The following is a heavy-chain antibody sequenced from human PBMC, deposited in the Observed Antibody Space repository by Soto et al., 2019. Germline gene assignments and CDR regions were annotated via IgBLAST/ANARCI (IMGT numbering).Heavy chain of an antibody. D-gene: IGHD3-22*01. CDR3: ARVSPYDSSGYSL. CDR2: IYHSGST. J-gene: IGHJ4*02. CDR1: GGSISSSNW. V-gene: IGHV4-4*02. Sequence: SETLSLTCAVSGGSISSSNWWSWVRQPPGKGLEWIGEIYHSGSTNYNPSLKSRVTISVDKSKNQFSLKLSSVTAADTAVYYCARVSPYDSSGYSLWGQGTLVTVS.